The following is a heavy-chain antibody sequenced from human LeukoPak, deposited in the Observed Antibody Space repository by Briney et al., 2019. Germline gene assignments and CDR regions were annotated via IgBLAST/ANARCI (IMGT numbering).Heavy chain of an antibody. V-gene: IGHV3-30*18. CDR2: ISYDGSNK. CDR3: AKDRRYSSSWSLDY. Sequence: PGGSLRLSCAASGFTFSSYGMHWVRQAPGKGLEWVAVISYDGSNKYYADSVKGRFTISRDNSKNTLYLQMNSLRAEDTAVYYCAKDRRYSSSWSLDYWGQGTLVTVSS. J-gene: IGHJ4*02. CDR1: GFTFSSYG. D-gene: IGHD6-13*01.